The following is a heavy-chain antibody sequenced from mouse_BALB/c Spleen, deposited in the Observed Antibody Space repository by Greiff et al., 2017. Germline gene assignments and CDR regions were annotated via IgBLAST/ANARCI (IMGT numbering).Heavy chain of an antibody. CDR1: GFTFTDYY. D-gene: IGHD2-4*01. V-gene: IGHV7-3*02. CDR2: IRSKANGYTT. CDR3: VRWAMSTAGGAWFAY. Sequence: EVQVVESGGGLVQPGGSLRLSCATSGFTFTDYYMSWVRQPPGKALEWLGFIRSKANGYTTEYSASVKGRFTISRDNSQSILYLQMNTLRAEDSAAYYCVRWAMSTAGGAWFAYWGQGTLVTVSA. J-gene: IGHJ3*01.